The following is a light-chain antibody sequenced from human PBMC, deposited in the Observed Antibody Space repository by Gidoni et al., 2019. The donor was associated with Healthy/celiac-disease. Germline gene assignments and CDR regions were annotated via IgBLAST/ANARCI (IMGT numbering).Light chain of an antibody. J-gene: IGKJ2*01. V-gene: IGKV1-5*03. CDR1: QSISSR. CDR3: QQYNSYPYT. CDR2: KAS. Sequence: DIQMTQSPSTLSASVGDRVTIPCRASQSISSRLAWYQQKPWKAPKLLIFKASSLEIGVPSRFSGSGSGTEFTLTISSLQPDDFATYYCQQYNSYPYTFGQGTKLEIK.